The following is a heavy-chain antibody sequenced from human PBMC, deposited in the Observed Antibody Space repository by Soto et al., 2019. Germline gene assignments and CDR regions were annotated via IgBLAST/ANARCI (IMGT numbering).Heavy chain of an antibody. D-gene: IGHD3-22*01. J-gene: IGHJ4*02. V-gene: IGHV4-61*01. CDR3: ARIPHDSSGYYRKYYFDH. Sequence: PSETLSLTCTVSGDSVSSDNHYWSWGRQPPGKGLGWTAYIFYSESTNYDPTLKHRATKSVDTSKDQFSLKLNSVPDEDTAVYFCARIPHDSSGYYRKYYFDHWGQGTLVTVSS. CDR2: IFYSEST. CDR1: GDSVSSDNHY.